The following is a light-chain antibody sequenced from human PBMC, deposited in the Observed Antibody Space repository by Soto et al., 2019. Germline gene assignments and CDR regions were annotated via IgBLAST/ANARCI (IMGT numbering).Light chain of an antibody. J-gene: IGLJ2*01. Sequence: QAVVTQPPSVSAAPGQKVTISCSGSSSNIGNNYVSWYQQLPGTASKLLIYDSNKRPSGIPDRFSGSKSGTSATLGITGLQTGDEADYYCGTWDNSLSAVVFGGGTKLTVL. CDR1: SSNIGNNY. CDR2: DSN. CDR3: GTWDNSLSAVV. V-gene: IGLV1-51*01.